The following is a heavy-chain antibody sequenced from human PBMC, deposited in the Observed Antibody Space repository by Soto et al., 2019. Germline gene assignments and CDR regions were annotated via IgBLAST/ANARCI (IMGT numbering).Heavy chain of an antibody. J-gene: IGHJ4*02. CDR2: IYPGDSDT. Sequence: PGEFLKISCKGSGYSFASHWVAWVRQMPEKGLEWIGTIYPGDSDTKYSSAFRGHVTISADTSVSTAYLQWRSLEATDSAIYYCARYSGSYWHYLDFWGQGTLVTVSS. D-gene: IGHD1-26*01. V-gene: IGHV5-51*01. CDR3: ARYSGSYWHYLDF. CDR1: GYSFASHW.